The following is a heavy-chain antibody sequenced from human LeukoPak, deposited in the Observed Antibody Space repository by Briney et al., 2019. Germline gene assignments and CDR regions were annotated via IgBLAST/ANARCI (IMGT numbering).Heavy chain of an antibody. CDR1: GFTVSNNY. V-gene: IGHV3-53*04. CDR3: ARRGYSHWGFDY. J-gene: IGHJ4*02. Sequence: GGSLRPSCAASGFTVSNNYMSWVRQAPGKGLEWVSVIYSGGNTYYADSVKGRFTISRSKNTLYLQMNSLRAEDTAVYYCARRGYSHWGFDYWGQGTLVTVSS. CDR2: IYSGGNT. D-gene: IGHD5-18*01.